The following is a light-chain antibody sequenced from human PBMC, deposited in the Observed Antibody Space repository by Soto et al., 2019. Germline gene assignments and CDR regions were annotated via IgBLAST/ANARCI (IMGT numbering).Light chain of an antibody. J-gene: IGKJ2*01. V-gene: IGKV1-9*01. CDR2: SAS. CDR1: QDISTF. Sequence: IQLTQSPSFLSASVGDRAIITCRASQDISTFLAWYQQQPCKAPQLLIYSASKLHSGVPSRFSGSGSGTEFTLTVSSLQPEDFATYHCQQHNSYPYTFGQGTKVDIK. CDR3: QQHNSYPYT.